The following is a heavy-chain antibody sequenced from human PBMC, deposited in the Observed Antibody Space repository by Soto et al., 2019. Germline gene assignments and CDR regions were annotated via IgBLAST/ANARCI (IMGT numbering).Heavy chain of an antibody. CDR1: GYTFTSYG. Sequence: QVQLVQSGAEVKKPGASVKVSCKASGYTFTSYGISWVRQAPGQGLEWMGWISAYNGNTNYAQKLQGRVTMTTDTSTRKDYMELRSLRSDDTAVYYCASDWAAAGPFDYWGQGTLVTVSS. D-gene: IGHD6-13*01. J-gene: IGHJ4*02. CDR2: ISAYNGNT. CDR3: ASDWAAAGPFDY. V-gene: IGHV1-18*01.